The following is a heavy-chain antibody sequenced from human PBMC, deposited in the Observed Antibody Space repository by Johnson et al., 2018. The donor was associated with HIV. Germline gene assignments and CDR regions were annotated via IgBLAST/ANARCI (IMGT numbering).Heavy chain of an antibody. CDR1: GFTLSSYG. J-gene: IGHJ3*02. CDR3: AKDQYGSGSYDKGNAFDI. V-gene: IGHV3-30*02. D-gene: IGHD3-10*01. Sequence: QVQLMESGGGVVQPGGSLRLSCVASGFTLSSYGMHWVRQAPGKGLEWVSFIRYDGSNKYYADSVKGRFTISRDISKNTLYLQMNSLRAEDTAVYYCAKDQYGSGSYDKGNAFDIWGQGTMVTVSS. CDR2: IRYDGSNK.